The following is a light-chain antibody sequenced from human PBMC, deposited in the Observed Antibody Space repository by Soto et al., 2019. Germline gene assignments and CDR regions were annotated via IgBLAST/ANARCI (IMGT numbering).Light chain of an antibody. CDR3: QESYSMPYT. J-gene: IGKJ2*01. Sequence: DIQMTQSPSSLSASVGDRVTITCRASQSIATFINWYQQKAGKAPKLLIHAATTLHIGVPSRFSGSGSGTGFSLTTSSLQPEDFATYYCQESYSMPYTFGQGTKLEIK. CDR1: QSIATF. CDR2: AAT. V-gene: IGKV1-39*01.